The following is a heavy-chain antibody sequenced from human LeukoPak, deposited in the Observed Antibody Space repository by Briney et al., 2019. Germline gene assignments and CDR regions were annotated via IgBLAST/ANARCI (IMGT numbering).Heavy chain of an antibody. CDR3: AKDQDSSGWFDY. CDR1: GFTFSSYA. V-gene: IGHV3-23*01. CDR2: ISGSGGST. J-gene: IGHJ4*02. D-gene: IGHD6-19*01. Sequence: GGSLRPSCAASGFTFSSYAMSWVRQAPGKGLEWVSAISGSGGSTYYADSVKGRFTISRDNSKNTLYLQMNSLRAEDTAVYYCAKDQDSSGWFDYWGQGTLVTVSS.